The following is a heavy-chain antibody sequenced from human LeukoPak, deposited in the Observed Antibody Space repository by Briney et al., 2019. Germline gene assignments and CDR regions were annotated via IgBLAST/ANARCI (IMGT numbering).Heavy chain of an antibody. Sequence: GASVKVSCKASVYTFTGYYMHWVRQAPGQGLEWMGWINPNSGGTNYAQKFQGRVTMTRDTSISTAYMELSRLRSDDTAVYYCARDIVVVVAATHWFDPWGQGTLVTVSS. D-gene: IGHD2-15*01. V-gene: IGHV1-2*02. CDR2: INPNSGGT. CDR3: ARDIVVVVAATHWFDP. CDR1: VYTFTGYY. J-gene: IGHJ5*02.